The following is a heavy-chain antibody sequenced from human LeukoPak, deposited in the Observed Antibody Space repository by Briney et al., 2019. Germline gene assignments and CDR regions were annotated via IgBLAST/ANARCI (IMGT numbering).Heavy chain of an antibody. V-gene: IGHV4-59*01. CDR3: ARVTAGDHQFLDY. J-gene: IGHJ4*02. D-gene: IGHD1-14*01. CDR1: GGSISSYY. Sequence: PSETLSLTCTVSGGSISSYYWSWIRQPPGKGLEWIGYIYYSGSTNYNPSLKSRVTISVDTSKNQSSLKLSSVTAADTAVYYCARVTAGDHQFLDYWGQGTLVTVSS. CDR2: IYYSGST.